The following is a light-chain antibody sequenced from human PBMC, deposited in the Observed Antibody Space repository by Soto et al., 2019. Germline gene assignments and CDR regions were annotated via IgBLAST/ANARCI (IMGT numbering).Light chain of an antibody. CDR1: YSNIGGNS. Sequence: QSVLTQSPSASATPGQRVTISCSGSYSNIGGNSVNWFQQLPRSAPKLLIYADSQRPSGVPDRFSDSKSGTSASLAISGLQSEDEADYYCAAGDDGMRAWVFGGGAKLTVL. CDR2: ADS. J-gene: IGLJ3*02. CDR3: AAGDDGMRAWV. V-gene: IGLV1-44*01.